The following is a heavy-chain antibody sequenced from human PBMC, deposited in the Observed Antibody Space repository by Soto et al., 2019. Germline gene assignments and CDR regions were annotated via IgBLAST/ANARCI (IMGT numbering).Heavy chain of an antibody. CDR2: IKTDGTVT. CDR3: ARDRSMIVVVPGY. V-gene: IGHV3-74*01. J-gene: IGHJ4*02. D-gene: IGHD3-22*01. Sequence: PGGSLRGSWAASGCTFSSYWMHWVRQDAGKGLLWVSSIKTDGTVTHYADSVKGRFTISRDNSKNTLYLQMNSLRAEDTAVYYCARDRSMIVVVPGYWGQGTLVTVSS. CDR1: GCTFSSYW.